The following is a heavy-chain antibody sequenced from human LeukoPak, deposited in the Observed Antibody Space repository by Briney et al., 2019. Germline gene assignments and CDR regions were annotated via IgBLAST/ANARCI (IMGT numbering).Heavy chain of an antibody. Sequence: GGSLRLSCAASGFTFSSHWMHWVRQAPGKGLEWLSRIVSDGGHTFYADSVKGRFTISRDNAKNTLSLQMNSLRVDDTAVYYCVKASSSSPQYNWFDAWGQGTLVTVSS. V-gene: IGHV3-74*01. CDR3: VKASSSSPQYNWFDA. CDR2: IVSDGGHT. CDR1: GFTFSSHW. D-gene: IGHD2-2*01. J-gene: IGHJ5*02.